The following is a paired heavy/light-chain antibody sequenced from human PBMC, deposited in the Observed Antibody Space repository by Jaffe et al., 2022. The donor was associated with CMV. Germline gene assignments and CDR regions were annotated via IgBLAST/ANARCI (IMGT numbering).Heavy chain of an antibody. Sequence: QVQLVESGGGLVKPGGSLRLSCAASGFTFSDYYMSWIRQAPGKGLEWVSYISSSSVYTNYADSVKGRFTISRDNAKNSLYLQMNSLRAEDTAVYYCARDNEYYSGSGRPNWFDPWGQGTLVTVSS. J-gene: IGHJ5*02. CDR2: ISSSSVYT. CDR1: GFTFSDYY. V-gene: IGHV3-11*06. CDR3: ARDNEYYSGSGRPNWFDP. D-gene: IGHD3-10*01.
Light chain of an antibody. V-gene: IGLV6-57*04. CDR3: QSYDITNHGV. CDR2: EDN. Sequence: NFMLTQPHSVSESPGKTVTISCTRSSGSIASNYVQWYQQRPGSAPTTVIYEDNRRPSGVPNRFSGSIDRSSNSASLTISGLKTEDEADYYCQSYDITNHGVFGGGTKLTVL. J-gene: IGLJ3*02. CDR1: SGSIASNY.